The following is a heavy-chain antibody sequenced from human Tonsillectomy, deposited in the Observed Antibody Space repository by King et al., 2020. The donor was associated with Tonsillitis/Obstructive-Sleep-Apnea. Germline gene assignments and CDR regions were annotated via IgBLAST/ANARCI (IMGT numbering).Heavy chain of an antibody. CDR3: VKASSILIPPADAFDI. CDR2: INSNGDIT. Sequence: VQLVESGGGLVQSGGSLRLSCSASGFTFSNYDIHWVRQALGKGLQYVSTINSNGDITHYGDSVKGRFTITRDNSKNMVFLQMSSLRVEDTALYYCVKASSILIPPADAFDIWGQGTMVTVSS. J-gene: IGHJ3*02. V-gene: IGHV3-64D*06. D-gene: IGHD3-16*01. CDR1: GFTFSNYD.